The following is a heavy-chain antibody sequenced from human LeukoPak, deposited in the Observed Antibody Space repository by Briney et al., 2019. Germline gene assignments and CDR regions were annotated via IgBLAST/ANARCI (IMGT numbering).Heavy chain of an antibody. Sequence: GGSLRLSRAASGFTFSSYAMSWVRQAPGKGLERVSSISGSGDTTYYADSVKGRFTISRDNSKNTLYLQMNSLRAEDTAVYYCAKDDILTGSLAFDIWGQGTMVTVSS. J-gene: IGHJ3*02. D-gene: IGHD3-9*01. V-gene: IGHV3-23*01. CDR3: AKDDILTGSLAFDI. CDR1: GFTFSSYA. CDR2: ISGSGDTT.